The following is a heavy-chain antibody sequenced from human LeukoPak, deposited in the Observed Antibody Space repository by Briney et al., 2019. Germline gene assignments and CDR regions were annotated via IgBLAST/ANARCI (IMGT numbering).Heavy chain of an antibody. D-gene: IGHD5-24*01. CDR2: IHSSGSA. J-gene: IGHJ4*02. CDR1: GASLNDYY. Sequence: SETLSLTCTVSGASLNDYYWSWIRQPPGKALEWIGFIHSSGSANSNPSFTSRVTISIDTSKNQFSLNLRSLTAADTAVYFCASGAADGYNFGFDYWGQGTLAAVSS. V-gene: IGHV4-59*12. CDR3: ASGAADGYNFGFDY.